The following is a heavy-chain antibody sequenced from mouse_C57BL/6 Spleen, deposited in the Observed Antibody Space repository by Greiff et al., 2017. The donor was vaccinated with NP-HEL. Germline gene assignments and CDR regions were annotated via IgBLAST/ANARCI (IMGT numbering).Heavy chain of an antibody. CDR2: ISDGGSYT. CDR3: ARVVTTVVARYWYFDV. Sequence: EVKLVESGGGLVKPGGSLKLSCAASGFTFSSYAMSWVRQTPEKRLEWVATISDGGSYTYYPDNVKGRFTISRDNAKNNLYLQMSHLKSEDTAMYYCARVVTTVVARYWYFDVWGTGTTVTVSS. J-gene: IGHJ1*03. D-gene: IGHD1-1*01. V-gene: IGHV5-4*03. CDR1: GFTFSSYA.